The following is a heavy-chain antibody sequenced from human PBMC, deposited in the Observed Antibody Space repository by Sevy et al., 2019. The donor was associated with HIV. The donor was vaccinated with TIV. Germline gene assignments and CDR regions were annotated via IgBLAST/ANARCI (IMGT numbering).Heavy chain of an antibody. CDR1: EFRFSDFA. J-gene: IGHJ6*02. Sequence: GGSLRLSCAASEFRFSDFAMHWVRQAPGKGLEWVAFISYDGKRTKYADSVKGRFTVSRDNSDKKFYVQMNSLRVEDAAIYYCATEKVPVASGRMPYYYYYGLDVWGLGTTVTVSS. CDR3: ATEKVPVASGRMPYYYYYGLDV. D-gene: IGHD6-19*01. CDR2: ISYDGKRT. V-gene: IGHV3-30*03.